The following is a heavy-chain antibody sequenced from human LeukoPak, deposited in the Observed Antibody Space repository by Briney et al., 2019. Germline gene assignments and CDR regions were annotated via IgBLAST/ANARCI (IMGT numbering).Heavy chain of an antibody. Sequence: PGGSLRLSCAASGFTFDDYGMSWVRQAPGKGLEWVSGINWNGGSTGYADSVKGRFTISRDNAKNSLYLQMNSLRAEDTALYHCARFDGDPYYFDYWGQGTLVTVSS. D-gene: IGHD4-17*01. CDR1: GFTFDDYG. V-gene: IGHV3-20*01. CDR2: INWNGGST. CDR3: ARFDGDPYYFDY. J-gene: IGHJ4*02.